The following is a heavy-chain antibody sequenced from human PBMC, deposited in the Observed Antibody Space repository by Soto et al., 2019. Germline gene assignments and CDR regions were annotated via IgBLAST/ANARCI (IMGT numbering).Heavy chain of an antibody. D-gene: IGHD1-26*01. Sequence: QVQLVESGGGVVQPGRSLRLSCEASGFTFTTYGIHWVRQAPGKGLEWVALISNDGSNKYYADSVKGRFTISRDNSKNTLYLQMDSLRVEDTGVYYCARGMYSGTSPEDYWGQGTLVTVSS. J-gene: IGHJ4*02. CDR3: ARGMYSGTSPEDY. V-gene: IGHV3-33*01. CDR2: ISNDGSNK. CDR1: GFTFTTYG.